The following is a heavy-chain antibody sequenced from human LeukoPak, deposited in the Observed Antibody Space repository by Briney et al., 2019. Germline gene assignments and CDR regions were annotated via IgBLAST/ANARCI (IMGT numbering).Heavy chain of an antibody. V-gene: IGHV4-38-2*02. CDR2: IYHSGST. Sequence: SETLSLTCTVSGYSISSGYYWGWIRQPPGKGLEWIGSIYHSGSTYYNPSLKSRVTISVDTSKNQFSLKLSSVTAADTAVYYCARVVSIAARCDYWGQGTLVTVSS. CDR3: ARVVSIAARCDY. J-gene: IGHJ4*02. CDR1: GYSISSGYY. D-gene: IGHD6-6*01.